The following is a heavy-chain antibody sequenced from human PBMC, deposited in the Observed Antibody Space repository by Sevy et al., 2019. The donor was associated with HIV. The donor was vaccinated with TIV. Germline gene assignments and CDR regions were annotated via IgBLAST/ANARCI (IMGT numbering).Heavy chain of an antibody. J-gene: IGHJ3*02. CDR1: GGSISSYY. Sequence: SEILSLTCTVSGGSISSYYWSWIRQPPGKGLEWIGYIYYSGSTNYNPSVKSRVTISVDTSKNQFSLKLSSLTAADTAVYYCASTRYCSGGSCYMKEDDAFDIWGQGTMVTVSS. CDR3: ASTRYCSGGSCYMKEDDAFDI. D-gene: IGHD2-15*01. V-gene: IGHV4-59*01. CDR2: IYYSGST.